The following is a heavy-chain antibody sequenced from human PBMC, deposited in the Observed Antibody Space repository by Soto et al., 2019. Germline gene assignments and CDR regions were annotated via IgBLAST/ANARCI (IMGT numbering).Heavy chain of an antibody. D-gene: IGHD3-9*01. J-gene: IGHJ6*02. CDR1: GGTFSSYA. CDR3: ARQLRYFDWHGMDV. CDR2: IIPIFGTA. V-gene: IGHV1-69*13. Sequence: GASVKVSCKASGGTFSSYAISWVRQAPGQGLEWMGGIIPIFGTANYAQKFQGRVTITADESTSTAYMELSSLRSEDTAVYYCARQLRYFDWHGMDVWGQGTTVTVSS.